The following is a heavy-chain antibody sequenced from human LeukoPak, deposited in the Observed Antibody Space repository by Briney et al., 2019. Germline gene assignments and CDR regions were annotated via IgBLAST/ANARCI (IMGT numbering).Heavy chain of an antibody. CDR2: INPNSGGT. D-gene: IGHD3-10*01. J-gene: IGHJ3*02. Sequence: ASVKVSCKASGYTSTGYYMHWVRQAPGQGLEWMGWINPNSGGTDYAQKFQGRVTMTRDTSISTAYMELSRLRSDDTAVYYCASLEYGSGSYYRDDAFDIWGQGTMVTVSS. V-gene: IGHV1-2*02. CDR3: ASLEYGSGSYYRDDAFDI. CDR1: GYTSTGYY.